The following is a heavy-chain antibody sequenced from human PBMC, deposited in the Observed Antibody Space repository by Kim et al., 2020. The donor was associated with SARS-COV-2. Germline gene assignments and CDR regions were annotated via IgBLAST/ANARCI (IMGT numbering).Heavy chain of an antibody. CDR3: AXXXXXSGGSXYENVXXYYXXXMXV. CDR1: GGTFSSYA. J-gene: IGHJ6*01. CDR2: IIPIFGTA. V-gene: IGHV1-69*06. Sequence: SVKVSCKASGGTFSSYAISWVRQAPGQGLEWMGGIIPIFGTANYAQXXXGRXXXXXXKQRGTAYMXXSSLRSEDTAVYXXAXXXXXSGGSXYENVXXYYXXXMXVX. D-gene: IGHD2-15*01.